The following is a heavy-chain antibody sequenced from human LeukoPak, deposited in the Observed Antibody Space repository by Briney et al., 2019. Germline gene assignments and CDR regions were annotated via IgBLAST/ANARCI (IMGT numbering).Heavy chain of an antibody. Sequence: SVKVSCKASGGTFSSYAISWVRQAPGQGLEWMGGIIPIFGTANYAQKFQGRVTTTADESTSTAYMELSSLRSEDTAVYYCAREYPNLHGVDYWGQGTLVTVSS. CDR2: IIPIFGTA. V-gene: IGHV1-69*13. CDR1: GGTFSSYA. D-gene: IGHD1-14*01. CDR3: AREYPNLHGVDY. J-gene: IGHJ4*02.